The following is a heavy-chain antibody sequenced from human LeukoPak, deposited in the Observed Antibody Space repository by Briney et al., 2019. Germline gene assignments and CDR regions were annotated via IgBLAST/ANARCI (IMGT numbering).Heavy chain of an antibody. CDR1: GGSISSSSYY. V-gene: IGHV4-39*07. CDR3: ARGRYRSSWYDY. CDR2: INHSGST. J-gene: IGHJ4*02. D-gene: IGHD6-13*01. Sequence: SETLSLTCTVSGGSISSSSYYWSWIRQPPGKGLEWIGEINHSGSTNYNPSLNSRATISVDTSKNQFSLKLSSVTATDTAVYYCARGRYRSSWYDYWGQGTLVTVSS.